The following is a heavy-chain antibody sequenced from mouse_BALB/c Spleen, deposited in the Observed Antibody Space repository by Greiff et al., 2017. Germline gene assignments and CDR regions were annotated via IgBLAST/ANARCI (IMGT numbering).Heavy chain of an antibody. CDR2: IWAGGST. D-gene: IGHD4-1*01. CDR3: ARELGRGENAMDY. V-gene: IGHV2-9*02. J-gene: IGHJ4*01. CDR1: GFSLTSYG. Sequence: VQRVESGPGLVAPSQSLSITCTVSGFSLTSYGVHWVRQPPGKGLEWLGVIWAGGSTNYNSALMSRLSISKDNSKSQVFLKMNSLQTDDTAMYYCARELGRGENAMDYWGQGTSVTVSS.